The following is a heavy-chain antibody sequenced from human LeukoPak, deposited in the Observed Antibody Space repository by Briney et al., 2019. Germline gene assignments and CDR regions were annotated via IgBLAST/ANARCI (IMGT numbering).Heavy chain of an antibody. CDR2: INHSGST. CDR1: GGSFSGYY. V-gene: IGHV4-34*01. CDR3: ARGRGNTMVSSQATFDY. J-gene: IGHJ4*02. Sequence: PSETLSLTCAVYGGSFSGYYRSWIRQPPGKGLEWVGEINHSGSTNYNPSLKSRVTISVDTSKNQFSLKLSSVTAADTAVYYCARGRGNTMVSSQATFDYWGQGTLVTVSS. D-gene: IGHD3-10*01.